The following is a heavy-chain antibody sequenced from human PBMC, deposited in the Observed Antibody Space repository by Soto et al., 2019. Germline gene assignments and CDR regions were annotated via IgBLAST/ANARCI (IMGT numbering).Heavy chain of an antibody. J-gene: IGHJ6*03. CDR2: IKQDGSEK. CDR1: GFTFSSYW. V-gene: IGHV3-7*01. D-gene: IGHD3-10*01. Sequence: GGSLRLSCAASGFTFSSYWMSWVRQAPGKGLEWVANIKQDGSEKYYVDSVKGRFTISRDNAKNSLYLQMNSLRAEDTAVYYCAGEGWFGEYPYYYYYMDVWGKGTTVTVSS. CDR3: AGEGWFGEYPYYYYYMDV.